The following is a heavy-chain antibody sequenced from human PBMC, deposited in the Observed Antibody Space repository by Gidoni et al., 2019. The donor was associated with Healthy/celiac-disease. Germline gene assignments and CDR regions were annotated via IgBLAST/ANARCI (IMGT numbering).Heavy chain of an antibody. CDR1: GGSISSSSYY. CDR2: IYYSGST. Sequence: QLQLQESGPGLVKPSETLSLTCTISGGSISSSSYYWGWIRQPTGKGLEWIGSIYYSGSTYYNPSLKSRVTISVDTSKNQFSLKLSSVTAADTAVYYCARQGTMIVVVHHAFDIWGQGTMVTVSS. D-gene: IGHD3-22*01. J-gene: IGHJ3*02. CDR3: ARQGTMIVVVHHAFDI. V-gene: IGHV4-39*01.